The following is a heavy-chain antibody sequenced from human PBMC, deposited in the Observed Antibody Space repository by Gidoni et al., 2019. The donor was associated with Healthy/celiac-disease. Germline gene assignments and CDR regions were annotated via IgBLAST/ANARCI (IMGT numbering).Heavy chain of an antibody. V-gene: IGHV3-9*01. Sequence: EVQLVESGGGLVQPGRSLSLSCSASGLPFDDYAMHWVRQAPGKGLEWVSGISWNSGSIGYADSVKGRFTISRDNAKNSLYLQMNSLRAEDTALYYCAKGIAARRWSAFDIWGQGTMVTVFS. CDR1: GLPFDDYA. CDR3: AKGIAARRWSAFDI. CDR2: ISWNSGSI. D-gene: IGHD6-6*01. J-gene: IGHJ3*02.